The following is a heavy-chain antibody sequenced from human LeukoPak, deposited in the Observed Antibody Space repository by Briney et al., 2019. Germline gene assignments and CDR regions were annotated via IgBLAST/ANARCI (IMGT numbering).Heavy chain of an antibody. Sequence: SGGSLRLSCAASGFTFSSSGMHWVRQAPGKGLEWVAFIRYDGTSKYYADSVKGRFTISRDNSKNTVYLQMNSLRAGDTAVYYCAKETRGSYSDYWGQGTLVTVSS. CDR2: IRYDGTSK. J-gene: IGHJ4*02. CDR1: GFTFSSSG. V-gene: IGHV3-30*02. D-gene: IGHD1-26*01. CDR3: AKETRGSYSDY.